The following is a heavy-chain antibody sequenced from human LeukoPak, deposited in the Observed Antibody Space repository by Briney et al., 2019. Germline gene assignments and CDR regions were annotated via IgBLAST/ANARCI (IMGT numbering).Heavy chain of an antibody. Sequence: GGSLRLSCAASGFTFDDYAMHWVRQAPGKGLEWVSGISWNSGSIGYADSVKGRFTISRDNAKNSLYLQMNSLRAEDTALYYCAKGHQTEPRYYFDYWGQGTLVTVFS. CDR3: AKGHQTEPRYYFDY. CDR1: GFTFDDYA. CDR2: ISWNSGSI. D-gene: IGHD2-2*01. J-gene: IGHJ4*02. V-gene: IGHV3-9*01.